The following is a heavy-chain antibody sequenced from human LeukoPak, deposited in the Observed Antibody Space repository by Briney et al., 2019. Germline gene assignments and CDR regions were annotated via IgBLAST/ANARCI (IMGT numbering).Heavy chain of an antibody. CDR2: SYYSGRT. V-gene: IGHV4-59*01. D-gene: IGHD3-22*01. J-gene: IGHJ6*03. CDR1: GGSISSYY. Sequence: PSETLSLTCTVSGGSISSYYWSWIRQPLGKGLGGIGYSYYSGRTNYNPSIKSRVPISVDPSQHQVSLKLSSVTAADTDVYCCARDGDSSPYEDYYYMNVWGKGTTVTVSS. CDR3: ARDGDSSPYEDYYYMNV.